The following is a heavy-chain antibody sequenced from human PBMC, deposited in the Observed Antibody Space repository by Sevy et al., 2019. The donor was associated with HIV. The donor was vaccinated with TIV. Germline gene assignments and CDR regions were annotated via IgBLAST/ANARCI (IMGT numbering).Heavy chain of an antibody. J-gene: IGHJ4*02. D-gene: IGHD6-13*01. CDR2: IIPMFGTP. V-gene: IGHV1-69*13. Sequence: ASVKVSCKASGVTFSNYAISWVRQAPGQGLEWMGGIIPMFGTPSYAQKFQGRVTITADESTGTANMELTSLRSEDTAVYYGARDSLYSTNWAFDYWGQGTLVTVSS. CDR3: ARDSLYSTNWAFDY. CDR1: GVTFSNYA.